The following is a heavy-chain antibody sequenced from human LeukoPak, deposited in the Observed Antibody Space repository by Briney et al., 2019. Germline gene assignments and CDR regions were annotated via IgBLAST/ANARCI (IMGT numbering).Heavy chain of an antibody. D-gene: IGHD4/OR15-4a*01. CDR2: VYYIGTT. J-gene: IGHJ3*02. V-gene: IGHV4-59*12. Sequence: SETLSLTCTVSGGSISSYYWSWIRQPPGKGLEYIGFVYYIGTTNYNPSLKSRVTISLDTSKNQFSLNLRYVTAADTAVYYCARLGSKYGADAFDIWGQGTMVSVSS. CDR3: ARLGSKYGADAFDI. CDR1: GGSISSYY.